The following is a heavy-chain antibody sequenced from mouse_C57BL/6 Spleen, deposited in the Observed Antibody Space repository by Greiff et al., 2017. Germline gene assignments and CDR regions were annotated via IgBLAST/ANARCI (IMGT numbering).Heavy chain of an antibody. Sequence: QVHVKQSGPELVKPGASVKISCKASGYAFSSSWMNWVKQRPGKGLEWIGRIYPGDGDTNYNGKFKGKATLTADKSSSTAYMQLSSLTSEDSAVSFCARDYGSSWGYFDVWGTGTTVTVSS. CDR2: IYPGDGDT. CDR3: ARDYGSSWGYFDV. V-gene: IGHV1-82*01. D-gene: IGHD1-1*01. J-gene: IGHJ1*03. CDR1: GYAFSSSW.